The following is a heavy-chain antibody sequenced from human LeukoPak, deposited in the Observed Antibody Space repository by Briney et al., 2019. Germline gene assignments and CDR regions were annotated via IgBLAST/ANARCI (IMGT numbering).Heavy chain of an antibody. J-gene: IGHJ4*02. CDR2: IYYSGST. CDR3: ARARLYHHTFDY. V-gene: IGHV4-31*03. D-gene: IGHD1-14*01. CDR1: GGSISSGGYY. Sequence: SETLSLTCTVSGGSISSGGYYWSWIRQHPGKGLEWIGYIYYSGSTYYNPSLKSRVTISVDRSKNQFSLKLSSATAADTAVYYCARARLYHHTFDYWGQGTLVTVSS.